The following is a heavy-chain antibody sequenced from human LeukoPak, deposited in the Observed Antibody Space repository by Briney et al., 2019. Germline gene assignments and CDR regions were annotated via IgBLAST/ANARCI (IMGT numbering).Heavy chain of an antibody. D-gene: IGHD3-22*01. CDR2: IYPGDSDT. J-gene: IGHJ4*02. CDR3: ASFSAPHYYDSSGYYWVGDY. V-gene: IGHV5-51*01. CDR1: GYSFTSYW. Sequence: GESLKISCKGSGYSFTSYWIGWVRQMPGKGLEWMGIIYPGDSDTRYSPSFQGQVTISADKSISTAYLQWSSLKASDTAMYSCASFSAPHYYDSSGYYWVGDYWGQGTLVTVSS.